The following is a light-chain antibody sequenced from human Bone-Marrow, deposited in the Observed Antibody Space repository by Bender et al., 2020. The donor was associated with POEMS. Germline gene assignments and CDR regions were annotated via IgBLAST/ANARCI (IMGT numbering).Light chain of an antibody. CDR2: YDD. CDR3: SAWDDSVSGWV. J-gene: IGLJ3*02. V-gene: IGLV1-36*01. CDR1: SSNIGNHG. Sequence: QSVLTQSPSASGTPGQTVTISCSGSSSNIGNHGVNWYQQLPGEAPKLLIYYDDLLTPGVSDRFSASKSGTSASLAISELQSEDEALYYCSAWDDSVSGWVFGGGTKLTVL.